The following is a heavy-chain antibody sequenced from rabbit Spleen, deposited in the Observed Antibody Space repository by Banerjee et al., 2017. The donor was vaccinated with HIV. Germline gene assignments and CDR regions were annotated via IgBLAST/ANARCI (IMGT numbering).Heavy chain of an antibody. CDR2: IYVGSSGST. V-gene: IGHV1S40*01. J-gene: IGHJ4*01. CDR3: AREVANSMWYFDL. CDR1: GFSFSSSYY. D-gene: IGHD1-1*01. Sequence: QSLEESGGGLVQPEGSLTLTCTASGFSFSSSYYMCWVRQAPGKGLEWIGCIYVGSSGSTYYASWAKGRFTISKTSSTTVTLQVPSLTAADTATYFCAREVANSMWYFDLWGPGTLVTVS.